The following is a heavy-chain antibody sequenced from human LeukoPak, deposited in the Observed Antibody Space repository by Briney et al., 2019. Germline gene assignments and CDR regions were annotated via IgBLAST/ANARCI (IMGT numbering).Heavy chain of an antibody. Sequence: SETLSLTCTVSGYSISSGYYWGWIRQPPGKGLEWIGSIYHSGSTYYNPSLKSRVTISVDTSKNQFSLKLSSVTAADTAVYYCARGEDSSGYYPVGYWGQGTLVTVSS. CDR2: IYHSGST. D-gene: IGHD3-22*01. V-gene: IGHV4-38-2*02. CDR1: GYSISSGYY. CDR3: ARGEDSSGYYPVGY. J-gene: IGHJ4*02.